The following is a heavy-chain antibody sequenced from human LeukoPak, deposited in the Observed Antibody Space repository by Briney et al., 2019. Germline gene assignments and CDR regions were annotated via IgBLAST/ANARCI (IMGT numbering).Heavy chain of an antibody. CDR1: GGSISSGGYY. CDR2: IYYSGST. V-gene: IGHV4-61*08. Sequence: SETLSLTCTVSGGSISSGGYYWSWIRQHPGKGLEWIGYIYYSGSTNYNPSLKSRVTISVDTSKNQFSLKLSSVTAADTAVYYRGRGGAQGEDHWGQGTLVTVSS. J-gene: IGHJ4*02. CDR3: GRGGAQGEDH. D-gene: IGHD1-26*01.